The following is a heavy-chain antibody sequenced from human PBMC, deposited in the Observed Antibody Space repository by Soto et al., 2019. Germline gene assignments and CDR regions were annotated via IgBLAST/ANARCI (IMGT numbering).Heavy chain of an antibody. V-gene: IGHV1-18*01. CDR1: GYTFPSYG. Sequence: QVQLVPSGAEVKKPGASVKVSCKASGYTFPSYGISWVRQAPGQGLEWMGWISAYNGNTNYAQKLQCRVTMTKDTSTSTAYMELRSLRTDDTDVYYCARDDYLYGMDVLCQGTTVTDSS. CDR3: ARDDYLYGMDV. CDR2: ISAYNGNT. J-gene: IGHJ6*02. D-gene: IGHD4-17*01.